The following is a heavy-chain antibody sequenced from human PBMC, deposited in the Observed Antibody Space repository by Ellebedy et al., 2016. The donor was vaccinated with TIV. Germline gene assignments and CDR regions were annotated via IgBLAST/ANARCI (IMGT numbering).Heavy chain of an antibody. J-gene: IGHJ4*02. CDR3: ARGRSGNEDY. D-gene: IGHD4-23*01. V-gene: IGHV1-69*05. CDR2: IIPIFGTA. Sequence: SVKVSXKASRGTFSSYAISWVRQAPGQGLEWMGGIIPIFGTANYAQKFQGRVTMTRDTSTSTVYMELSSLRSEDTAVYYCARGRSGNEDYWGQGTLVTVSS. CDR1: RGTFSSYA.